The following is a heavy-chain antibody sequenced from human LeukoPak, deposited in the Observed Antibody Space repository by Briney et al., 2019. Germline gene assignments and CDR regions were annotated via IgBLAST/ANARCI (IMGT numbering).Heavy chain of an antibody. V-gene: IGHV3-11*04. Sequence: KSGGSLRLSCAASGFTFSDYYMSWIRQAPGKGLEWVSYISSSGSTIYYADSVKGRFTISRDNAKNSLYLQMNSLRAEDTAVYYCARLFPYGSEKGLDYWGQGTPVTVSS. CDR2: ISSSGSTI. CDR1: GFTFSDYY. D-gene: IGHD3-10*01. J-gene: IGHJ4*02. CDR3: ARLFPYGSEKGLDY.